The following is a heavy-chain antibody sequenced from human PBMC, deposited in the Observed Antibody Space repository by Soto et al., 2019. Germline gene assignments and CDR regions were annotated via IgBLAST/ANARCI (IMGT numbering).Heavy chain of an antibody. Sequence: SETLSLTCTVSGGSISSYYWSWIRQPPGKGLEWIGYIYYSGSTNYNPSLKSRVTISVDTSKNQFSLKLSSVTAADTAVYYCARGEWLRTKAAFDIWGQGTMVTVSS. J-gene: IGHJ3*02. CDR1: GGSISSYY. D-gene: IGHD5-12*01. CDR2: IYYSGST. V-gene: IGHV4-59*01. CDR3: ARGEWLRTKAAFDI.